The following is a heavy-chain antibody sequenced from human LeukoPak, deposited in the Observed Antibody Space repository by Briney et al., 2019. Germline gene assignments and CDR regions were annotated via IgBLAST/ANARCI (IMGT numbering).Heavy chain of an antibody. Sequence: GRSLRLSCAASGFTFSTYAMHWVRQGPGKGLEWVAVISYDGSNKYYADSVKGRFTISRDNSKNTLYLQMNSLRAEDTAVYYCARDFIHRSGETDYWGQGTLVTVSS. J-gene: IGHJ4*02. D-gene: IGHD3-22*01. V-gene: IGHV3-30*04. CDR3: ARDFIHRSGETDY. CDR2: ISYDGSNK. CDR1: GFTFSTYA.